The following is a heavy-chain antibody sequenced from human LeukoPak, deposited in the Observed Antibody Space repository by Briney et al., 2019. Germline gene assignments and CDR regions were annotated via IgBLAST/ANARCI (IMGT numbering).Heavy chain of an antibody. CDR1: GGSISSYY. D-gene: IGHD2-21*02. J-gene: IGHJ5*02. V-gene: IGHV4-59*01. Sequence: PSETLSLTCTVSGGSISSYYWSWIRQPPGKGLEWIGYIYYSGSTNYNPSLKSRVTISVDTSKNQFSLKLSSVTAADTAVYYCARVGRYCGGDCSPNWFDPWGQGTLVTVS. CDR3: ARVGRYCGGDCSPNWFDP. CDR2: IYYSGST.